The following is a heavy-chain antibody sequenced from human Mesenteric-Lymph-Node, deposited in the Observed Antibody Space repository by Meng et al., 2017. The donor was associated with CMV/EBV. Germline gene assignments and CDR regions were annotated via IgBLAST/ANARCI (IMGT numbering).Heavy chain of an antibody. D-gene: IGHD3-9*01. CDR3: VRDADWSFDY. V-gene: IGHV3-30*02. CDR2: IRSDGSDK. CDR1: GFTFRSHG. J-gene: IGHJ4*02. Sequence: GGSLRLSCVASGFTFRSHGMHWVRQTPDKGLGWVAFIRSDGSDKYYIDSVKGRFTLPRDDSKNMIYLQMNSLRPEDTALYYCVRDADWSFDYWGQGTLVTVSS.